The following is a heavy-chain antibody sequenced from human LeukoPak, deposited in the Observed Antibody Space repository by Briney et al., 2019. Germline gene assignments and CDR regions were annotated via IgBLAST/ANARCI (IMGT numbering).Heavy chain of an antibody. CDR1: GGSISSTSYY. CDR2: MYHNGST. Sequence: SETLSLTCTVSGGSISSTSYYWGWIRQPPGTGLEWIGSMYHNGSTYYNPSLKSRVTISVDTSKNQFSLKLSSVTAADTAVYYCARHPSGRMWLQQGGWFDPWGQGTLVTVSS. V-gene: IGHV4-39*01. D-gene: IGHD5-24*01. J-gene: IGHJ5*02. CDR3: ARHPSGRMWLQQGGWFDP.